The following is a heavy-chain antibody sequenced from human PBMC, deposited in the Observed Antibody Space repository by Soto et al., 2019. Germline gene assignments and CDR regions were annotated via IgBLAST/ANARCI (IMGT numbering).Heavy chain of an antibody. D-gene: IGHD3-10*01. V-gene: IGHV3-30*03. CDR3: AREVVTMVRGVIITGYYGMDV. J-gene: IGHJ6*02. CDR2: ISYDGTDE. Sequence: PGGSLRLSCAASGFSFSSYGMHWVRQAPGKGLEWVAMISYDGTDEYYADSVKGRFTISRDNSKNAVYLQMNSLRAEDTAVYYCAREVVTMVRGVIITGYYGMDVWGQGTTVTVSS. CDR1: GFSFSSYG.